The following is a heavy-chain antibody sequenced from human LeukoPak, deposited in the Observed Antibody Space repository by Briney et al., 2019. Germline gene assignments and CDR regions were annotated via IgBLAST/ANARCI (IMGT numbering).Heavy chain of an antibody. D-gene: IGHD5-12*01. J-gene: IGHJ4*02. CDR1: GGSISSSSYY. V-gene: IGHV4-39*07. CDR3: ARVAGYSGYEYYFDY. Sequence: SETLSLTCTVSGGSISSSSYYWGWIRQPPGKGLEWIGSIYYSGSTYYNPSLKSRVTISVDTSKNQFSLKLSSVTAEDTAVYYCARVAGYSGYEYYFDYWGQGTLVTVSS. CDR2: IYYSGST.